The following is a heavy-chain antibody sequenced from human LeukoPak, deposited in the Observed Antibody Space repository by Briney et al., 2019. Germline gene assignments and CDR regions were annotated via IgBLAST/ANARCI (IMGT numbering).Heavy chain of an antibody. V-gene: IGHV3-48*03. D-gene: IGHD6-19*01. J-gene: IGHJ5*02. Sequence: GGSLRLSCAASGFTFSSYEMNWVRQAPGKGLECVSYISSSGSTIYYADSVKGRFTISRDNAKNSLYLQMNSLRAEDTAVYYCARGAGIYYTTGWTGWFDPWGQGTLVTVTS. CDR3: ARGAGIYYTTGWTGWFDP. CDR1: GFTFSSYE. CDR2: ISSSGSTI.